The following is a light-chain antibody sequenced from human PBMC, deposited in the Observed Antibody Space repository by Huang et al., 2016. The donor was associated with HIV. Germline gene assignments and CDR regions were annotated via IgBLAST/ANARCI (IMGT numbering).Light chain of an antibody. V-gene: IGKV2-28*01. CDR1: QSLLHSNGYYY. J-gene: IGKJ1*01. Sequence: DIVMTQSRISLPVSPGEPASISCRSSQSLLHSNGYYYLYWYLQKPGQSPQLRIYLGSNRASGVPDRFSGSGSGTDFTLKISRVEAEDVGVYSCMRALQTPWTFGQGTKVEIK. CDR2: LGS. CDR3: MRALQTPWT.